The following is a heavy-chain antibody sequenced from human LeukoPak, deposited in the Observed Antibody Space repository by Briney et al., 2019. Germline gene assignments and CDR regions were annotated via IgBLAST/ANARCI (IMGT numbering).Heavy chain of an antibody. CDR2: IKQDGSEK. CDR3: ARASWYYGMDV. V-gene: IGHV3-7*03. J-gene: IGHJ6*02. Sequence: GGSLRLSCAASGFTFSSYAMSWVRQAPGKGLEWVANIKQDGSEKYYVDSVKGRFTISRDNAKNSLYLQMNSLRAEDTAVYYCARASWYYGMDVWGQGTTVTVSS. CDR1: GFTFSSYA.